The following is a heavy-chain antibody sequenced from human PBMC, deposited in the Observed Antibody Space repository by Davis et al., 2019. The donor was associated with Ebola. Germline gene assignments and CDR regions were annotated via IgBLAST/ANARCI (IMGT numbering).Heavy chain of an antibody. V-gene: IGHV1-18*01. CDR3: ARDLTEFTVTSGY. Sequence: ASVKVSCKASGYTFTSYGISWVRQAPGQGLEWMGWISAYNGYTNYAQKLQDRVTMTTDTSTSTAYMEVRSLRSDDTAVYYCARDLTEFTVTSGYWGQGTLVTVSS. J-gene: IGHJ4*02. CDR1: GYTFTSYG. D-gene: IGHD4-17*01. CDR2: ISAYNGYT.